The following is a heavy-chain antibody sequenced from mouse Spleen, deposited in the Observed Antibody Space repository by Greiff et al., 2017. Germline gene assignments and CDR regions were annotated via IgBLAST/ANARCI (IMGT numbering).Heavy chain of an antibody. CDR1: GYTFTDYN. V-gene: IGHV1-18*01. D-gene: IGHD4-1*01. Sequence: VQLQQSGPELVKPGASVKIPCKASGYTFTDYNMDWVKQSHGKSLEWIGDINPNNGGTIYNQKFKGKATLTVDKSSSTAYMELRSLTSEDTAVYYCAREGLGWDDRFAYWGQGTLVTVSA. CDR2: INPNNGGT. J-gene: IGHJ3*01. CDR3: AREGLGWDDRFAY.